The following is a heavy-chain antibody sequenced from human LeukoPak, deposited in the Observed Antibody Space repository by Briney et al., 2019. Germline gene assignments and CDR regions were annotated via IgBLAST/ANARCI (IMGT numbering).Heavy chain of an antibody. CDR3: ARDHEIFCIDHSCHMYYYDS. CDR2: INPNSGGT. J-gene: IGHJ4*02. CDR1: EGTFSSYA. V-gene: IGHV1-2*02. D-gene: IGHD3-3*01. Sequence: ASVKVSCKASEGTFSSYAISWVRQAPGQGLEWMGWINPNSGGTNYAQKFQGRVTMTRDTSISTAYMELSRLRSDDTAVYYCARDHEIFCIDHSCHMYYYDSWGQGTLVTVSS.